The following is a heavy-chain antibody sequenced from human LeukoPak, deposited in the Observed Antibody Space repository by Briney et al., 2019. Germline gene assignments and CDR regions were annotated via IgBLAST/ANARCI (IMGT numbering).Heavy chain of an antibody. J-gene: IGHJ3*02. D-gene: IGHD1-26*01. V-gene: IGHV3-53*01. CDR2: IYSGGST. CDR1: GFTFSTFS. CDR3: ARDMLSGSYMDAFDI. Sequence: PGGSLRLSCAASGFTFSTFSMSWVRQAPGKGLEWVSVIYSGGSTYYADSVKGRFTISRDNSKNTLYLQMNSLRAEDTAVYYCARDMLSGSYMDAFDIWGQGTMVTVSS.